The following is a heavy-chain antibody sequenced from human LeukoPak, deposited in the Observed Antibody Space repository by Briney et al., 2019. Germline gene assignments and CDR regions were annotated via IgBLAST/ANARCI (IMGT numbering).Heavy chain of an antibody. CDR2: ISSSSSYI. Sequence: GGALRLSCAAPGFTFSSYSMNWGRQAPGKGLEWVSSISSSSSYIYYADSVKGRFTISRDNAKNSLYLQMNSLRAEDTAVYYCARVLGARSGYSYGYYDYWGQGTLVTVSS. CDR3: ARVLGARSGYSYGYYDY. V-gene: IGHV3-21*01. CDR1: GFTFSSYS. D-gene: IGHD5-18*01. J-gene: IGHJ4*02.